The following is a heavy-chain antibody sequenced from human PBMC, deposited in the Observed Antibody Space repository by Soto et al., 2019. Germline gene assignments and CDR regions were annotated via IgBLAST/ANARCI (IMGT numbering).Heavy chain of an antibody. Sequence: PSETLSLTCSVSGGSVSGSCWSWVLQPPGKGLEWIGCIDYNGRAHYNPSLTSRVSMSLDTSNNHFSLKLSSVTAADTAVYYCARGPDHSKVGYWGQGTLVTVS. CDR2: IDYNGRA. CDR3: ARGPDHSKVGY. V-gene: IGHV4-59*02. CDR1: GGSVSGSC. J-gene: IGHJ4*02. D-gene: IGHD4-4*01.